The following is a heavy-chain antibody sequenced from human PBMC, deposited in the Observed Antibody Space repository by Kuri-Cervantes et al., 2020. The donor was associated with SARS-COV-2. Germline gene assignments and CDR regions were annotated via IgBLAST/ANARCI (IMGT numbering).Heavy chain of an antibody. V-gene: IGHV4-59*01. Sequence: ESLKISCTVSGDSNTIYYWRWIRQSPGKGLEWIGYISETGGTDYNPSLKSRVTVSVDISKHQFSLKMNSVNAADTAVYYCARGTTPVYVSGPLWFHLDLWGQGTLVTVSS. CDR1: GDSNTIYY. CDR2: ISETGGT. CDR3: ARGTTPVYVSGPLWFHLDL. J-gene: IGHJ5*02. D-gene: IGHD3-10*01.